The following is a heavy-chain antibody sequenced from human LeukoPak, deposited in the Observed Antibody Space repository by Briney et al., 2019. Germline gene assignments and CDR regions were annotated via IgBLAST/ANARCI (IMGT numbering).Heavy chain of an antibody. D-gene: IGHD1-26*01. CDR2: ISSSSSYI. Sequence: GGSLRLSCAASGFTFSSYSMNWVRQAPGKGLEWVSSISSSSSYIYYADSVKGRFTISRDNAKSSLYLQMNSLRAEDTAVYYCARSQTGGTFDYWGQGALVTVSS. J-gene: IGHJ4*02. CDR3: ARSQTGGTFDY. V-gene: IGHV3-21*01. CDR1: GFTFSSYS.